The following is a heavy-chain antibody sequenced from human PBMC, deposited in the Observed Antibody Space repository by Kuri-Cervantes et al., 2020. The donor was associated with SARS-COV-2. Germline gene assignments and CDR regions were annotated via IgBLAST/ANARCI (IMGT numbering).Heavy chain of an antibody. CDR3: ARVYKGMDRHWVVIAARPYYYYYMDV. D-gene: IGHD6-6*01. CDR2: INAGNGNT. CDR1: GYTFTSYA. V-gene: IGHV1-3*01. Sequence: ASVKVSCKASGYTFTSYAMHWVLQAPGQRLEWMGWINAGNGNTKYSQKFQDRVTINRNTSISTAYMELSSLRSEDTAVYYCARVYKGMDRHWVVIAARPYYYYYMDVWGKGTTVTVSS. J-gene: IGHJ6*03.